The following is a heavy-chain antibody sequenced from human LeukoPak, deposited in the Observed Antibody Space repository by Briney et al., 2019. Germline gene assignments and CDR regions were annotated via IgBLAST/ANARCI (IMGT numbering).Heavy chain of an antibody. D-gene: IGHD3-9*01. Sequence: GGSLRLSCAASGFTFNSYAFNWVRQAPGKGLEWVSYISSSSNVIYYTDSVKGRFTISRDNARNLLSLQMNSLRAEDTAVYYCAKDSGVLRHFDWLSYFDYWGQGTLVTVSS. CDR1: GFTFNSYA. J-gene: IGHJ4*02. V-gene: IGHV3-48*01. CDR3: AKDSGVLRHFDWLSYFDY. CDR2: ISSSSNVI.